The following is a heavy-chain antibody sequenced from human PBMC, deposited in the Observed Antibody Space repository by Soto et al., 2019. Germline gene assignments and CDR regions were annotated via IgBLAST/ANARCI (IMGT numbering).Heavy chain of an antibody. V-gene: IGHV4-31*03. CDR1: GGSISSGGYY. Sequence: TSETLSLTCTVSGGSISSGGYYWSWIRQHPGKGLEWIGYIYYSGSTYYNPSLKSRVTISVDTSKNQFSLKLSSVTAADTAVYYCVGSNYDFWSGYFRPYYYYGMDVWGQGTTVTVSS. J-gene: IGHJ6*02. D-gene: IGHD3-3*01. CDR3: VGSNYDFWSGYFRPYYYYGMDV. CDR2: IYYSGST.